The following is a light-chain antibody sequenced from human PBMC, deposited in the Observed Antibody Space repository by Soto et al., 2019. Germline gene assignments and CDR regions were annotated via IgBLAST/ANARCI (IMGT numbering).Light chain of an antibody. Sequence: EIVLTQSPGTLSLSPGERATLSCRASQSVSSSYLAWYQQKPGQAPRLLIYGASSWATGIPDRFSGSGSGTDFTINISRLEPEDFAVYYCQQYYSSPLTFGGGTQVEIK. CDR1: QSVSSSY. V-gene: IGKV3-20*01. CDR3: QQYYSSPLT. CDR2: GAS. J-gene: IGKJ4*01.